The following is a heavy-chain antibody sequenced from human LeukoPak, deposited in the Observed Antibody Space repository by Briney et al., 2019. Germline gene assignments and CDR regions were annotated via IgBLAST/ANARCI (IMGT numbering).Heavy chain of an antibody. J-gene: IGHJ6*02. Sequence: GGSLRLSCAASGFTFSDSAMHWVRQASGKGLEWVGRIRSKTNNYATAYGASVKGRFTISRDDSKNTPYLQMNSLKTEDTAMYYCTRFSQDPYGRDVGGRGTTVTVSS. CDR1: GFTFSDSA. CDR3: TRFSQDPYGRDV. V-gene: IGHV3-73*01. CDR2: IRSKTNNYAT.